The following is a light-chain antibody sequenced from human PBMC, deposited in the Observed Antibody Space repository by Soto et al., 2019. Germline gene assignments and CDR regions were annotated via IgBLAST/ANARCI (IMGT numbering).Light chain of an antibody. J-gene: IGKJ1*01. CDR3: QQYNSYSQT. CDR1: QSISSW. V-gene: IGKV1-5*01. CDR2: DAS. Sequence: DCQMTQSPSALSAAVGHRVPITFRSSQSISSWLAWYQQKPGKAPKLLIYDASSLESGVPSSFSGSGSRTEFTLTLSSLQHDDFATYYCQQYNSYSQTFGQGPNVDIQ.